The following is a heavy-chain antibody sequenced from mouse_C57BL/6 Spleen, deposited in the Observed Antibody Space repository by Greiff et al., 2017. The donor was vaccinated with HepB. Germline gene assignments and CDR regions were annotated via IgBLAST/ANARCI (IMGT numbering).Heavy chain of an antibody. CDR3: TSPLAVSAWFAY. CDR1: GFNINDYY. Sequence: EVQLQQSGAELVKPGASVKLSCTASGFNINDYYMHWVKQRTEQGLEWIGRIDPEDGETKYAPKFQGKTTITADTSSNTAYLQRSILTSEDTAVYYCTSPLAVSAWFAYWGQGTLVTVSA. D-gene: IGHD1-1*01. CDR2: IDPEDGET. J-gene: IGHJ3*01. V-gene: IGHV14-2*01.